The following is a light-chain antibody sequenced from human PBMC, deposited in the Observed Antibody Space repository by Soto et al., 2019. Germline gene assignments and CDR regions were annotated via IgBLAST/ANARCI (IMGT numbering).Light chain of an antibody. J-gene: IGLJ3*02. Sequence: QSVLTQPASVSGSPGQSITISCTGTSSDFGGYNLVSWYQQHPGEAPKLMIYEVTNRPSGVSIRFSGSKSGNTASLTISGLQAEDEADYYCSSYIHILTDGAFGGGTKLTVL. CDR3: SSYIHILTDGA. V-gene: IGLV2-14*03. CDR1: SSDFGGYNL. CDR2: EVT.